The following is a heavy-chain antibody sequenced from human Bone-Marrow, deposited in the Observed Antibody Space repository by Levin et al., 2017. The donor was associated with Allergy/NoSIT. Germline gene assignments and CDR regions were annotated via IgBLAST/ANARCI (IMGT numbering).Heavy chain of an antibody. CDR2: IRSKANCYAT. D-gene: IGHD6-13*01. V-gene: IGHV3-73*01. Sequence: GESLKISCAASGFTFSGSAMHWVRQASGKGLEWVGRIRSKANCYATAYAASVKGRFTISRDDSKNTAYLQMNSLKTEDTAVYYCTRGYSSSWYYFDYWGQGTLVTVSS. J-gene: IGHJ4*02. CDR1: GFTFSGSA. CDR3: TRGYSSSWYYFDY.